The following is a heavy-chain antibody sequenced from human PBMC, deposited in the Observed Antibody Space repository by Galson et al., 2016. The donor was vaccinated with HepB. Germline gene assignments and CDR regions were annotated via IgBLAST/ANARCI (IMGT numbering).Heavy chain of an antibody. V-gene: IGHV3-23*01. J-gene: IGHJ4*02. CDR1: GFTFANYP. Sequence: LRLSCATSGFTFANYPMSWVRQAPGKGLEWVASISTRRTTYYSDSVQGRFTISRDNSNNTLYLQMNGLRAEDTAVYYCAKERLVRRIFDHWGQGTLLTVSS. D-gene: IGHD1-1*01. CDR2: ISTRRTT. CDR3: AKERLVRRIFDH.